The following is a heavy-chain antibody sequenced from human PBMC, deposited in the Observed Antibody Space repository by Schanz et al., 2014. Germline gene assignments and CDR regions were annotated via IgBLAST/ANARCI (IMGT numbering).Heavy chain of an antibody. CDR1: GYTFTDYY. J-gene: IGHJ3*02. V-gene: IGHV1-2*06. Sequence: QVQLVQSGAEVKKLGASVKVSCKASGYTFTDYYMHWVRQAPGQGREWMGRINPNSGGTNYAQKFKGKVTITRDTSISTDYREMSRLISDDTAVYYCAREMLDIVATMDDDAFDIWGQGTMVTVSS. CDR3: AREMLDIVATMDDDAFDI. CDR2: INPNSGGT. D-gene: IGHD5-12*01.